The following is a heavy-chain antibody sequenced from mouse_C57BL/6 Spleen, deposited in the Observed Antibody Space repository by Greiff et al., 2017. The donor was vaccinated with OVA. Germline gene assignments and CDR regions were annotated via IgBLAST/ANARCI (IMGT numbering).Heavy chain of an antibody. V-gene: IGHV1-82*01. CDR2: IYPGDGDT. CDR1: GYAFSSSW. J-gene: IGHJ1*03. Sequence: QVQLQQSGPELVKPGASVKISCKASGYAFSSSWMNWVKQRPGKGLEWIGRIYPGDGDTNYNGKFKGKATLTADKSSSTAYMQLSSLTSEDAAVYFCARYDYDEGYFDVWGTGTTVTVSS. CDR3: ARYDYDEGYFDV. D-gene: IGHD2-4*01.